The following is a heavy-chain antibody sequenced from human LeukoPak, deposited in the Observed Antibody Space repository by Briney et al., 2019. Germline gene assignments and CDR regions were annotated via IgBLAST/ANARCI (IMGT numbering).Heavy chain of an antibody. J-gene: IGHJ3*01. CDR1: EYTFTDYY. D-gene: IGHD3-16*02. CDR3: ARGHDYVWGSYPNDAFDF. Sequence: ASGKVSCKASEYTFTDYYMHWVRQAPGQGLEWMGRIDPNSGGTNYAQKFQGRVTMTRDTSISTAYMELNRLTSDDTTVYYCARGHDYVWGSYPNDAFDFWGQGTMVTVSS. CDR2: IDPNSGGT. V-gene: IGHV1-2*06.